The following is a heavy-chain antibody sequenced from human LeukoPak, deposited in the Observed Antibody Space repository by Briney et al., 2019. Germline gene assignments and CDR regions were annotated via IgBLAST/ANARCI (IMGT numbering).Heavy chain of an antibody. CDR1: GGSISSYY. J-gene: IGHJ6*02. V-gene: IGHV4-59*01. CDR3: ARATRSSSTSRRSYYYYGMDV. CDR2: IYYSGST. D-gene: IGHD2-2*01. Sequence: PSETLSLTCTVSGGSISSYYWSWIRQPPGKGLEWIGYIYYSGSTSYNPSLKSRVTISVDTSQNQFSLKLSSVTAADTAVYYCARATRSSSTSRRSYYYYGMDVWGQGTTVTVSS.